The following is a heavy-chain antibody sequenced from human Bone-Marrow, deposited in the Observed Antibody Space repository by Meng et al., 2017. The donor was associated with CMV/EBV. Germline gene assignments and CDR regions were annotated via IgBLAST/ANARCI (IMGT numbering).Heavy chain of an antibody. Sequence: QITLKESGPTLVKPTQTLTLTCTFSGFSLSTTTGVGVGWIRQPPGKALEWLALIYWDDDKRYSPSLKSRLTITKDTSKNQVVLTMTNMDPVDTATYYCAHRGGEIYFDFWGQGTLVTVSS. J-gene: IGHJ4*02. D-gene: IGHD3-16*01. CDR3: AHRGGEIYFDF. CDR1: GFSLSTTTGVG. CDR2: IYWDDDK. V-gene: IGHV2-5*02.